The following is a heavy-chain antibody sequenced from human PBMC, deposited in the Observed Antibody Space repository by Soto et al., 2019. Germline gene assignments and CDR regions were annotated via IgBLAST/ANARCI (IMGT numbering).Heavy chain of an antibody. V-gene: IGHV3-20*01. CDR3: VRERRPDSAMDYYYSAFDV. J-gene: IGHJ6*04. CDR1: GFTFDDYA. D-gene: IGHD5-18*01. CDR2: INWRGSAT. Sequence: GGSLRLSCAASGFTFDDYAMSWVRQAPGKGLEWVSGINWRGSATGYADSVRGRFTISRDNAKKSLYLELSSLRAEDTALYHCVRERRPDSAMDYYYSAFDVWGKGTTVTLSS.